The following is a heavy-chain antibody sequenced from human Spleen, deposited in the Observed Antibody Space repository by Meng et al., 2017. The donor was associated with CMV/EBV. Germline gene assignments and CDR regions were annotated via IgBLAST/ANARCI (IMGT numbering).Heavy chain of an antibody. V-gene: IGHV5-51*01. D-gene: IGHD3-10*01. Sequence: GGSLRLSCKGSGYSFTSYWIGWVRQMPGKGLEWMGIIYPGDSDTRYSPSFQGQVTISADKSISTAYLQWSSLKASDAAMYYCARRDFGSGLYYFDYWGQGTLVTVSS. CDR2: IYPGDSDT. CDR3: ARRDFGSGLYYFDY. J-gene: IGHJ4*02. CDR1: GYSFTSYW.